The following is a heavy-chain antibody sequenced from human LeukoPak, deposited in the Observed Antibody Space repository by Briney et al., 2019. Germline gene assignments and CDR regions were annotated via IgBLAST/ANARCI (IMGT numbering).Heavy chain of an antibody. J-gene: IGHJ4*02. V-gene: IGHV4-4*02. CDR3: SRENGAFSPFGY. Sequence: SETLSLTCGVSGCSITTTNWWSWVRQFPGQGLQWIGEVSLEGVRNYNPSLTSRVTMSLDRAKNLLSLNLNSVTAADTAVYYCSRENGAFSPFGYWGQGYLVTVLS. D-gene: IGHD2-8*01. CDR2: VSLEGVR. CDR1: GCSITTTNW.